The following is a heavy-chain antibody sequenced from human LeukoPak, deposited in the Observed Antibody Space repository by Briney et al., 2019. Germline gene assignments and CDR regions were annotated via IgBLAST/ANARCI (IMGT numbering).Heavy chain of an antibody. J-gene: IGHJ6*03. Sequence: SETLSLTCTVSGGSISSYYWSWIRQPPGKGLEWIGYIYYSGSTNYNPSLKSRVTISVDTSKNQFSLKLNSVTAADTAVYYCARLRGPRTIFGVVTDYYYYYMDVWGKGTTVTVS. CDR1: GGSISSYY. V-gene: IGHV4-59*01. CDR2: IYYSGST. D-gene: IGHD3-3*01. CDR3: ARLRGPRTIFGVVTDYYYYYMDV.